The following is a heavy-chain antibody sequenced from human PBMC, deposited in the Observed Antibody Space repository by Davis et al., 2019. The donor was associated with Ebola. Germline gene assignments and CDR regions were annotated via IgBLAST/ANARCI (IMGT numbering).Heavy chain of an antibody. CDR2: IYYSGST. CDR1: TFSSYW. D-gene: IGHD6-13*01. V-gene: IGHV4-39*02. CDR3: ARGQQLVRRDYYYYYGMDV. Sequence: TFSSYWMSWIRQPPGKGLEWIGSIYYSGSTYYNPSLKSRVTISVDTSKNQFSLKLSSVTAADTAVYYCARGQQLVRRDYYYYYGMDVWGQGTTVTVSS. J-gene: IGHJ6*02.